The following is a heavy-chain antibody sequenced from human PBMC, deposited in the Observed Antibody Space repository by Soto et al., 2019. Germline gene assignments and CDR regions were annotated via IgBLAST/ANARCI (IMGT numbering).Heavy chain of an antibody. CDR3: TTDSTPYPRPSNFH. V-gene: IGHV3-15*07. D-gene: IGHD2-8*01. Sequence: GVSLRLSCAASGFTFSNSWMNWVRQAPGKGLEWVGRIKSKTDGGTTDYAAPVKGRFTISRDDSKNTLYLQMNSLKTEDTAVYYCTTDSTPYPRPSNFHWGQGTLVTVSS. J-gene: IGHJ4*02. CDR1: GFTFSNSW. CDR2: IKSKTDGGTT.